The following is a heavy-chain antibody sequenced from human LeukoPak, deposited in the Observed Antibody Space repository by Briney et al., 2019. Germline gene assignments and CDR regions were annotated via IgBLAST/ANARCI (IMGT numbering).Heavy chain of an antibody. CDR3: ARDPVAAAAAILYYFDY. D-gene: IGHD2-2*02. CDR1: GFTFSSYA. CDR2: ISSSSSYI. V-gene: IGHV3-21*01. Sequence: GGSLRLSCAASGFTFSSYAMSWVRQAPGKGLEWVSSISSSSSYIYYADSVKGRFTISRDNAKNSLYLQMNSLRAEDTAVYYCARDPVAAAAAILYYFDYWGQGTLVTVSS. J-gene: IGHJ4*02.